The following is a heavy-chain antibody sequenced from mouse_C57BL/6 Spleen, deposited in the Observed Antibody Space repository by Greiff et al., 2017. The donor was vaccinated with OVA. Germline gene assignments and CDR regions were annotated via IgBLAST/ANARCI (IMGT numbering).Heavy chain of an antibody. CDR2: INPNNGGT. J-gene: IGHJ4*01. D-gene: IGHD3-1*01. V-gene: IGHV1-26*01. CDR3: ARRGPTWGSPYAMDY. CDR1: GYTFTDYY. Sequence: EVKLQQSGPELVKPGASVKISCKASGYTFTDYYMNWVKQSHGKSLEWIGDINPNNGGTSYNQKFKGKATLTVDKSSSTAYMELRSLTSEDSAVYYCARRGPTWGSPYAMDYWGQGTSVTVSS.